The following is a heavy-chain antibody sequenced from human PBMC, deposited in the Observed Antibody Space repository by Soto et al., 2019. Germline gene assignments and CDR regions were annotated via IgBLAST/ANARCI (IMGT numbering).Heavy chain of an antibody. CDR3: ARESEDLTSNFDY. Sequence: ASVKVSCKASGYTFSEYYMHWVRQAPGQGLEWMGIMNPSGGSTTYAQKFQGRFTISRDNAKNSLYLEMNSLRAEDTAVYYCARESEDLTSNFDYWGQGTLVTVSS. CDR2: MNPSGGST. CDR1: GYTFSEYY. V-gene: IGHV1-46*01. J-gene: IGHJ4*02.